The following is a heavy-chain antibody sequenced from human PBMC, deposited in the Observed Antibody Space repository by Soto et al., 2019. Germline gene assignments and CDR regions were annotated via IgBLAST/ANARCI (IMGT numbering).Heavy chain of an antibody. CDR3: ARGGADWSLRNFDV. D-gene: IGHD3-9*01. J-gene: IGHJ2*01. CDR1: GASIASGGDC. Sequence: QLQLQESGSGLVKPSQTLSLTCTVSGASIASGGDCWSWIRQPPGKALESIGYVYQNGNAYLNPSLKSRVTMSVDKSKNQFTLKVSSVTAADTAVYFCARGGADWSLRNFDVWGRGKLVSVSS. CDR2: VYQNGNA. V-gene: IGHV4-30-2*01.